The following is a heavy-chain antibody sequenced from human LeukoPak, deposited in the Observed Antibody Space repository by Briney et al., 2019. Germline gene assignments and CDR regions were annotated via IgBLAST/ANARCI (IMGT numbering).Heavy chain of an antibody. CDR3: ARDRDSSGFDI. D-gene: IGHD3-22*01. Sequence: GASVKVSCKASGYSFTTYDINWVRQATGQGLEWMGWMSPSTGNTGYAQKFQGRVTMTTDRSTSTAYMELRSLRSDDTAVYYCARDRDSSGFDIWGQGTMVTVSS. J-gene: IGHJ3*02. V-gene: IGHV1-8*01. CDR2: MSPSTGNT. CDR1: GYSFTTYD.